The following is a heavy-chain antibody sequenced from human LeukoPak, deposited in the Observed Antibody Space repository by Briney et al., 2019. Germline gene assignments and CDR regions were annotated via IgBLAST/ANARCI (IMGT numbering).Heavy chain of an antibody. Sequence: GGSLRLSCAASGLTLGNYWMSWLLQAPGKGLEWVANINLDGGDKSYVGSVKGRFTISRDNAKNSLYLQMNSLGAEDTAVYYCARDYDYSLDYWGQGTLVTVSS. D-gene: IGHD4/OR15-4a*01. CDR3: ARDYDYSLDY. CDR2: INLDGGDK. CDR1: GLTLGNYW. J-gene: IGHJ4*02. V-gene: IGHV3-7*01.